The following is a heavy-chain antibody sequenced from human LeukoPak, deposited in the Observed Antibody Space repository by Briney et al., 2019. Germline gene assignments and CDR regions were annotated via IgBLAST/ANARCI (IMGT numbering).Heavy chain of an antibody. Sequence: SETLSLTCSVSGDSITGYYWGWIRQPPGKGLEWIGNIYYTGNTYYNSSLKSRVTISLDTSKNQFSLKVISMTAADTAAYYCARDDSGYSYGYRVDYWGQGTLVTVSS. V-gene: IGHV4-39*07. CDR1: GDSITGYY. D-gene: IGHD5-18*01. CDR3: ARDDSGYSYGYRVDY. CDR2: IYYTGNT. J-gene: IGHJ4*02.